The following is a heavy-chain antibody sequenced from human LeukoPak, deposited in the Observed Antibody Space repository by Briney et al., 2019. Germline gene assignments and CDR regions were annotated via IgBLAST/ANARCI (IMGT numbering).Heavy chain of an antibody. J-gene: IGHJ4*02. D-gene: IGHD2-2*01. Sequence: ASVKVSCKASGYTFTSYYMHWVRQAPGQGLEWMGIINPSGGSTSYAQKFQGRVTMTRDTSLSTAFMELTGLTSDDTAVYFCAREPPYTGHCDITTCDVSRFDLWGQGTLVTVSS. V-gene: IGHV1-46*01. CDR1: GYTFTSYY. CDR2: INPSGGST. CDR3: AREPPYTGHCDITTCDVSRFDL.